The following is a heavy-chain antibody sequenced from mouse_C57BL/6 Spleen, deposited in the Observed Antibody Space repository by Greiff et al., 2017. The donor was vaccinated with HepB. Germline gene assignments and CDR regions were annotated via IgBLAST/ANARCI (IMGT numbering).Heavy chain of an antibody. J-gene: IGHJ2*01. V-gene: IGHV3-6*01. CDR1: GYSITSGYY. Sequence: EVKLVESGPGLVKPSQSLSLTCSVTGYSITSGYYWNWIRQFPGNKLEWMGYISYDGSNNYNPSLKNRISITRDTSKNQFFLKLNSVTTEDTATYYCARAGYEDYFDYWGQGTTLTVSS. CDR3: ARAGYEDYFDY. CDR2: ISYDGSN. D-gene: IGHD3-1*01.